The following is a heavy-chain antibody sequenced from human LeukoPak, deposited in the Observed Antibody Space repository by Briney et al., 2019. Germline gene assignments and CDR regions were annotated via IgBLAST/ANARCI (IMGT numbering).Heavy chain of an antibody. CDR3: AKDMTCSSTSCYWFRPFDY. CDR1: GFTFSSYA. J-gene: IGHJ4*02. D-gene: IGHD2-2*01. CDR2: ISGSGGST. Sequence: GGSLRLSCAASGFTFSSYAMSWVRQAPGKGLEGVSAISGSGGSTYYADSVKGRFTISRDNSKNTLYLQMNSLRAEDTAVYYCAKDMTCSSTSCYWFRPFDYWGQGTLVTVSS. V-gene: IGHV3-23*01.